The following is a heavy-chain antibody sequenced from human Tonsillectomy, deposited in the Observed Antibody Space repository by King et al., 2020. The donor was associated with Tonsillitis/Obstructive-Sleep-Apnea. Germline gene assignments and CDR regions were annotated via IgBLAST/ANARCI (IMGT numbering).Heavy chain of an antibody. V-gene: IGHV7-4-1*02. CDR2: INTNTGNP. J-gene: IGHJ6*03. D-gene: IGHD2-15*01. Sequence: QLVQSGSELKKPGASVKVSCKASGYTFTTYAMNWVRQAPGQGLEWMGWINTNTGNPTYAQGFTGRFVFSLDTSVSPAYLQISSLKAEDTALYYCARGRCSGGNCYFDYYYMDVLGKGTTVTVS. CDR3: ARGRCSGGNCYFDYYYMDV. CDR1: GYTFTTYA.